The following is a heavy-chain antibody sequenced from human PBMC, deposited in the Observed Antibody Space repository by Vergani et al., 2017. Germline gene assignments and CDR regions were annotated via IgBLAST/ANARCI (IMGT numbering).Heavy chain of an antibody. CDR3: ARLKYLMAPYFDY. Sequence: QVQLQQWGAGLLKPSETLSLTCAVYGGSFSSYYWSWIRQPPGKGLEWIGYIYYSGSTNYNPSLKSRVTISVDTSKNQFSLKLSSVTAADTAVYYCARLKYLMAPYFDYWGQGTLVTVSS. D-gene: IGHD5-24*01. CDR1: GGSFSSYY. CDR2: IYYSGST. J-gene: IGHJ4*02. V-gene: IGHV4-34*11.